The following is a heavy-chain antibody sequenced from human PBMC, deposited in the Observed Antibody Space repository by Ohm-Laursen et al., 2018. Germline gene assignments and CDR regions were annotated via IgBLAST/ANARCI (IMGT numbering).Heavy chain of an antibody. V-gene: IGHV3-30*18. CDR2: ISYDGSNK. CDR1: GFTFSSYG. CDR3: AKCLGLSKDGVDY. D-gene: IGHD4-11*01. J-gene: IGHJ4*02. Sequence: RLSCAASGFTFSSYGMHWVRQAPGKGLEWVAVISYDGSNKYYADSVQGRFTISRDDSKNTLFLQMNSLRAEDTAVYYCAKCLGLSKDGVDYWGQGTLVTV.